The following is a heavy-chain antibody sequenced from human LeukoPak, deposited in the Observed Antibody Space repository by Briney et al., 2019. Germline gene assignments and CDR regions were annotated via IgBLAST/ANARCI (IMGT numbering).Heavy chain of an antibody. CDR2: IYYSGST. Sequence: SQTLSPTCTVSGGSISSGGYYWSWIRQHPGKGLEWIGYIYYSGSTYYNPSLKSRVTISVDTSKNQFSLKLSSVTAADTAVYYCARDYYDSSGYHFDYWGQGTLVTVSS. CDR1: GGSISSGGYY. J-gene: IGHJ4*02. D-gene: IGHD3-22*01. CDR3: ARDYYDSSGYHFDY. V-gene: IGHV4-31*03.